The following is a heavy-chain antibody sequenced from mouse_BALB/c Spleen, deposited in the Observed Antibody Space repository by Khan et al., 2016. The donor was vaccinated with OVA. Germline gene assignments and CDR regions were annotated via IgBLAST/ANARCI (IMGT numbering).Heavy chain of an antibody. CDR2: ISYSGST. V-gene: IGHV3-2*02. CDR3: ARRYYYGHWYFDV. J-gene: IGHJ1*01. Sequence: EVQLQESGPGLVKPSQSLSLTCTVTGYSITSDYAWNWIRQLPGNKLEWMAYISYSGSTSYQPSLKSRVSITRDTSKNTFFMQLNSGTTEDTATYYCARRYYYGHWYFDVWGAGTTVTVSS. CDR1: GYSITSDYA. D-gene: IGHD1-1*01.